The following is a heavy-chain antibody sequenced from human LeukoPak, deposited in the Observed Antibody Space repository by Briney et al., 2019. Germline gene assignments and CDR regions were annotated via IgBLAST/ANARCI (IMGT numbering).Heavy chain of an antibody. Sequence: SETLSLTCAVYGGSFSGYYWSWIRQPPGKGLEWIGEINHSGSTNYNPSLKSRVTISVDTSKNQFSLKLSSVTAADTAVYYCARRRGGSYIPPRDWGQGTLVTVSS. CDR1: GGSFSGYY. J-gene: IGHJ4*02. CDR3: ARRRGGSYIPPRD. D-gene: IGHD3-16*01. V-gene: IGHV4-34*01. CDR2: INHSGST.